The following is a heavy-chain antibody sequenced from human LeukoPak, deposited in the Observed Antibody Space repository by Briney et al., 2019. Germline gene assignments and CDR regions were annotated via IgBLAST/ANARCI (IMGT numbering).Heavy chain of an antibody. D-gene: IGHD2-15*01. J-gene: IGHJ4*02. CDR1: GFTFSNAW. CDR3: TSPRGRYCSGGSCYWTAY. CDR2: IKSKTDGGTT. Sequence: GGSLRLSCAASGFTFSNAWMSWVRQAPGKGLEWVGRIKSKTDGGTTDYAAPVKGRFTISRDDSKNTLYLQMNSLKTEDTAAYYCTSPRGRYCSGGSCYWTAYWGQGTLVTVSS. V-gene: IGHV3-15*01.